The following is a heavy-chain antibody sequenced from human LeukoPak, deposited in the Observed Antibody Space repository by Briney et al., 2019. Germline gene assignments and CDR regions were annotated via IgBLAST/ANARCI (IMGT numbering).Heavy chain of an antibody. J-gene: IGHJ4*02. CDR2: ISPDGSTT. Sequence: GGSLRLSCAASGFTFSSYWMHWVRQAPGKGLVWVSRISPDGSTTGHADSVKGRFTTSRDNARNTLFLQMNSLRAEDTAVYYCTRDFDFSSAIWGQGTLVTVSS. V-gene: IGHV3-74*01. CDR1: GFTFSSYW. CDR3: TRDFDFSSAI. D-gene: IGHD3-3*01.